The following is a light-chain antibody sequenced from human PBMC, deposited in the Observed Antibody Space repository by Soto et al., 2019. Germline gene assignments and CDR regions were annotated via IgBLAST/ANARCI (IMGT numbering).Light chain of an antibody. CDR2: EVS. CDR3: SSFTSAYTFV. Sequence: QSALAQPASVSGSPGQSIAISCTGTSSDVGGYNYVSWYQQHPGKAPKLLISEVSIRPSGVSDRFSGSKSGNTASLTISGLQTEDEADYYCSSFTSAYTFVFGSGTQLTVL. CDR1: SSDVGGYNY. V-gene: IGLV2-14*01. J-gene: IGLJ7*01.